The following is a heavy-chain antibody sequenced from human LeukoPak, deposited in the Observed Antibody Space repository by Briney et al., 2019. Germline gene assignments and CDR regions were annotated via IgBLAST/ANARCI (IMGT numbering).Heavy chain of an antibody. CDR3: ARNPRSTNGVYAYY. CDR2: INPNSGGT. CDR1: GYTFTGYY. J-gene: IGHJ4*02. D-gene: IGHD2-8*01. V-gene: IGHV1-2*02. Sequence: ASVKVSCKASGYTFTGYYMHWVRQAPGQGLEWMGWINPNSGGTNYAQKLQGRVTMTTDTSTSTAYMELRSLRSDDTAVYYCARNPRSTNGVYAYYWGQGTLVTVSS.